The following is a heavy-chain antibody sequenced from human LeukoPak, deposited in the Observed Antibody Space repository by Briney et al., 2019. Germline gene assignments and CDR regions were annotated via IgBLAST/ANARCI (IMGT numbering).Heavy chain of an antibody. D-gene: IGHD3-10*01. CDR1: GGSISSYY. J-gene: IGHJ3*01. CDR3: ARPAAFYGLGTYAFDV. V-gene: IGHV4-4*07. CDR2: IYTSGST. Sequence: SETLSLTCTVSGGSISSYYWSWIRQPAGKGLEWIGRIYTSGSTNYNPSLKSRVTMPVDTSKNQFSLKLSSVTAADTAVYYCARPAAFYGLGTYAFDVWGKGTMVIVSS.